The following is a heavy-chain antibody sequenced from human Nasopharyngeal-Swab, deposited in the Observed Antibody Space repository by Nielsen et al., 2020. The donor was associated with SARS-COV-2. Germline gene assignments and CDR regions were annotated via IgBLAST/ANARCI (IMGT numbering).Heavy chain of an antibody. CDR1: GGSVSSGSYY. D-gene: IGHD2-15*01. V-gene: IGHV4-61*01. CDR2: IYYSGST. Sequence: GSLRLSCTVSGGSVSSGSYYWSWIRQPPGKGLEWIGYIYYSGSTNYNPSLKSRVTTSVDTSKNQFSLKLSSVTAADTAVYYCARVLTRNLVVALVLDAFDIWGQGTMVTVSS. J-gene: IGHJ3*02. CDR3: ARVLTRNLVVALVLDAFDI.